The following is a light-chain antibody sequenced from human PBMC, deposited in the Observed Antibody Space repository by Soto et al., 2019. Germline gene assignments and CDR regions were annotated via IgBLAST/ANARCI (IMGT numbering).Light chain of an antibody. CDR2: EVS. CDR3: SSCTSKSSLI. CDR1: SSDVGGYNY. J-gene: IGLJ2*01. Sequence: QSVLTQPASVSGSPGQSITISCTGTSSDVGGYNYVSWYQQHPGKAPKLMIYEVSNRPSGVSNRFSCSKSGNTASLTISGLQAEDEADYYCSSCTSKSSLIFGGGTKLTVL. V-gene: IGLV2-14*01.